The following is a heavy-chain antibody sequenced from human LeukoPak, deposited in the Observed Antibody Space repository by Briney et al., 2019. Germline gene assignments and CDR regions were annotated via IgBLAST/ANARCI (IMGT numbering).Heavy chain of an antibody. CDR3: AKSLYGSGSYYNWFDP. CDR2: INHRGST. Sequence: PSETLSLTCVVYGESFSGYYWSWIRQSPGKGLEWIGEINHRGSTNYNPSLKRRVTISLDTSKNQFSLKLSSVTAADTAVYYCAKSLYGSGSYYNWFDPWGQGTLVTVSS. CDR1: GESFSGYY. J-gene: IGHJ5*02. D-gene: IGHD3-10*01. V-gene: IGHV4-34*01.